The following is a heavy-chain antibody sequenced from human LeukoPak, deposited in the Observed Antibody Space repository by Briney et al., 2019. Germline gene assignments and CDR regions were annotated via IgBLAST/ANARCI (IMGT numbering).Heavy chain of an antibody. J-gene: IGHJ3*02. CDR1: GGSISSGPYF. CDR3: AREGGWIVVVDPDAFDI. CDR2: IWPSGST. D-gene: IGHD3-22*01. V-gene: IGHV4-30-2*06. Sequence: PSETLSLTCSVSGGSISSGPYFWSWIRQSPGQGLEWIGYIWPSGSTYYNPSLKSRVTISVDTSKNQFSLKLSSVTAADTAVYYCAREGGWIVVVDPDAFDIWGQGTMVTVSS.